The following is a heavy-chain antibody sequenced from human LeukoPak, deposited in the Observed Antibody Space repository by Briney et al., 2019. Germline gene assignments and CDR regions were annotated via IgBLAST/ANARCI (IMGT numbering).Heavy chain of an antibody. CDR1: GFTFSSYG. V-gene: IGHV3-21*01. J-gene: IGHJ3*02. CDR3: ARNGTLGAFDI. CDR2: ISSSGSNI. Sequence: GGSLRLSCAASGFTFSSYGMNWVRQAPGKGLEWVSSISSSGSNIYYAGSVKGRFTISRDNAKNPLYLQMNSLRAEDTSVYYCARNGTLGAFDIWGQGTMVTVSS. D-gene: IGHD2-8*01.